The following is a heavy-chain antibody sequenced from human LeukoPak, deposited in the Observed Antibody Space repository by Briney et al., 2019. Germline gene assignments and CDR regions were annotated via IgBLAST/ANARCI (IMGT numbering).Heavy chain of an antibody. V-gene: IGHV4-34*01. CDR1: GGSFSGYY. J-gene: IGHJ3*01. D-gene: IGHD3-10*01. CDR2: VNHSGST. Sequence: SETLSLTCAVYGGSFSGYYWSWIRQPPGKGLEWIGEVNHSGSTNYNPSLKSRVTISVDTSKNQFSLKLSSVTAADTAVYYCARHIGGSNPRVWGQGTMVTVSS. CDR3: ARHIGGSNPRV.